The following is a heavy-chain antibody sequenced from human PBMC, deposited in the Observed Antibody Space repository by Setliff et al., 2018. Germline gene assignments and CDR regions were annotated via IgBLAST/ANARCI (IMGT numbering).Heavy chain of an antibody. CDR3: ARHRVGNSGYAIPILDF. CDR2: IYPSNSNI. J-gene: IGHJ4*02. Sequence: PGESLKISCKASGCSFTDYWIAWVRQVPGKGLEWMGIIYPSNSNIKYSPSFEAQITFSVDKSITTAYLQWSSLKASDTAIYYCARHRVGNSGYAIPILDFWGQGALVTVSS. V-gene: IGHV5-51*01. CDR1: GCSFTDYW. D-gene: IGHD5-12*01.